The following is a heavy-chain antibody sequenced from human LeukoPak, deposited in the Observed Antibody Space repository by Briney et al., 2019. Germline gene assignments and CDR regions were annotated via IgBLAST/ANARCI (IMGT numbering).Heavy chain of an antibody. V-gene: IGHV4-59*08. CDR2: IYYGGSI. J-gene: IGHJ4*02. CDR3: ARYAVEYSGTYFDS. Sequence: PSETLSLTCTVSGASISSDYWSWVRQSPGKGLEWIAYIYYGGSIKYDPSLTSRVTISVDTSTNRFSLKLSSVTAADTAMYYCARYAVEYSGTYFDSWGQGSLVTVSS. CDR1: GASISSDY. D-gene: IGHD1-26*01.